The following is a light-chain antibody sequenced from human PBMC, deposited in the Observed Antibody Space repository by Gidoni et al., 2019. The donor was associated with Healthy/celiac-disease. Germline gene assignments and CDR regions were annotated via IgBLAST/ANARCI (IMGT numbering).Light chain of an antibody. CDR3: QQRSNWPPLFT. V-gene: IGKV3-11*01. Sequence: EIVLTHSPATLSLSPGERATLSCRASQSVSSYLAWYQQKPGQAPRLLIYDASNRATGIPARFRGSGSGTDFTLTISSLEPEDFAVYYCQQRSNWPPLFTFGPGTKVDIK. CDR2: DAS. J-gene: IGKJ3*01. CDR1: QSVSSY.